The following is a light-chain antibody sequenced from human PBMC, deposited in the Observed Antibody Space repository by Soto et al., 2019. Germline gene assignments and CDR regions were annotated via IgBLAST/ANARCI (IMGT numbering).Light chain of an antibody. J-gene: IGKJ3*01. Sequence: EIVLTQSPATLSLSPGERATLSCRASQSVSSYLAWYQQKPGQAPRLLIYDASTRAPGIQARLSVSGAGTDFSVTISCLEREDCAVYYCQLSSNCTLFTFGPGTKVDIK. CDR2: DAS. V-gene: IGKV3-11*01. CDR3: QLSSNCTLFT. CDR1: QSVSSY.